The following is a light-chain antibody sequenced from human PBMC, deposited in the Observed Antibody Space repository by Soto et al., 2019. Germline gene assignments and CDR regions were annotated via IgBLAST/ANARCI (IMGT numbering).Light chain of an antibody. CDR1: QSVSSSY. V-gene: IGKV3-20*01. CDR2: GAS. J-gene: IGKJ2*01. Sequence: EIVLTQSPGTLSLSPGERATLSCRASQSVSSSYLAWYQQKPGQAPRLLIYGASGRATGIPDRFSGSGSGTAFPLTISTLEPEDFAVYYCQQYGSSPLYTFGQGTKLEIK. CDR3: QQYGSSPLYT.